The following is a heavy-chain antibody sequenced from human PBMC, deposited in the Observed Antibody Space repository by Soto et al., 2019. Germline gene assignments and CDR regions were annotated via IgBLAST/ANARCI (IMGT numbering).Heavy chain of an antibody. D-gene: IGHD4-17*01. V-gene: IGHV4-61*01. CDR3: ARVVGFVTTVTTVDY. Sequence: SETLSLTCTVSGGSVSSGSYYLSWIRQPPGKGLEWIGYIYYSGSTNYNPSLKSRVTISVDTSKNQFSLKLSSVTAADTAVYYCARVVGFVTTVTTVDYWGQGTLVTVSS. CDR1: GGSVSSGSYY. J-gene: IGHJ4*02. CDR2: IYYSGST.